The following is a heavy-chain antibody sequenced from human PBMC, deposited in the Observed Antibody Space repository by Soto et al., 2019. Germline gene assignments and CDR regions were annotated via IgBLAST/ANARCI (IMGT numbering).Heavy chain of an antibody. CDR1: GFTFSIYS. CDR2: MSYDGSKK. V-gene: IGHV3-30-3*01. D-gene: IGHD4-17*01. Sequence: GGSLRLSCAASGFTFSIYSMHWVRQAPGKGLEWVAIMSYDGSKKYYADSVKGRFTISRDNSKNTLYVQMNSLRAEDTAVYYCARENYGDYYFDYWGQGTLVTVSS. CDR3: ARENYGDYYFDY. J-gene: IGHJ4*02.